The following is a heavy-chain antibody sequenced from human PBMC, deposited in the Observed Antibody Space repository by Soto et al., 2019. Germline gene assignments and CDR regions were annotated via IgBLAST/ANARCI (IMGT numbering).Heavy chain of an antibody. J-gene: IGHJ6*03. CDR3: ARGLVVPAAMPRDYYMDV. V-gene: IGHV4-34*01. CDR1: GGSFSGYY. Sequence: SETLSLTCAVYGGSFSGYYWSWIRQPPGKGLEWIGEINHSGSTNYNPSLKSRVTISVDTSKNQFSLKLSSVTAADTAVYYCARGLVVPAAMPRDYYMDVWGKGTTVTVSS. CDR2: INHSGST. D-gene: IGHD2-2*01.